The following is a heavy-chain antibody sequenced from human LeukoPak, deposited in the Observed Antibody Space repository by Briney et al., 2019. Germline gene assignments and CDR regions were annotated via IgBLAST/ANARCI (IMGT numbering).Heavy chain of an antibody. V-gene: IGHV3-23*01. CDR3: AKGKWEAASYDPWDY. D-gene: IGHD2-15*01. J-gene: IGHJ4*02. CDR2: ITGSGDST. CDR1: GFTFSTYS. Sequence: GGSLRLSCAASGFTFSTYSMNWVRLARGKGREGGSGITGSGDSTIYADSVRGRFTISRDSAKNTLYLQMHNLGAEDTAVYFCAKGKWEAASYDPWDYWGQGTLVTVSS.